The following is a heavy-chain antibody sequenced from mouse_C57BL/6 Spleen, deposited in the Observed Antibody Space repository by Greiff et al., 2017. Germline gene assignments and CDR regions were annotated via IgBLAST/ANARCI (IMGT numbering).Heavy chain of an antibody. Sequence: EVQLQQSGPVLVKPGPSVKISCKASGFTFTDYYMHWVKQSHGKSLEWIGLVYPYNGGTSYNQKFKGKATLTVDTSSSTASMELKCLTSEDSAVYYCARSIYYGSSSYAMDYWGQGTSVTVSS. CDR3: ARSIYYGSSSYAMDY. CDR2: VYPYNGGT. D-gene: IGHD1-1*01. J-gene: IGHJ4*01. V-gene: IGHV1-36*01. CDR1: GFTFTDYY.